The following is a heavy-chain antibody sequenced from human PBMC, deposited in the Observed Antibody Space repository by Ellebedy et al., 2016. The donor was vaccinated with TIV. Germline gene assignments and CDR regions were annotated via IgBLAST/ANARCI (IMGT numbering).Heavy chain of an antibody. D-gene: IGHD3-10*01. CDR2: ISYDGSNK. CDR1: GFTFSSYG. J-gene: IGHJ4*02. CDR3: AKAYGSGSYYDY. V-gene: IGHV3-30*18. Sequence: GGSLRLXXAASGFTFSSYGMHWVRQAPGKGLEWVAVISYDGSNKYYADSVKGRFTISRDNSKNTLYLQMNSLRAEDTAVYYCAKAYGSGSYYDYWGQGTLVTVSS.